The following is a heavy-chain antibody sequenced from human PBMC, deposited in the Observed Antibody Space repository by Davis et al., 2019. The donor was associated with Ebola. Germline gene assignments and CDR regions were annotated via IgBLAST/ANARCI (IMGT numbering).Heavy chain of an antibody. V-gene: IGHV3-48*03. D-gene: IGHD6-6*01. CDR2: ISSSGSTI. J-gene: IGHJ5*02. CDR3: ARVRQLVWFDP. CDR1: GFTFSSYE. Sequence: PGGSLRPSCAASGFTFSSYEMNWVRQAPGKGLEWVSYISSSGSTIYYADSVKGRFTISRDNAKNSLYLQMNSLRAEDTAVYYCARVRQLVWFDPWGQGTLVTVSS.